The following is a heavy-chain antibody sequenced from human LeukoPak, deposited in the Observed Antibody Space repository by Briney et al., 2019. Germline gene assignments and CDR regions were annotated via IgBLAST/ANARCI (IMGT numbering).Heavy chain of an antibody. D-gene: IGHD5-18*01. V-gene: IGHV3-23*01. CDR3: AKGQR. Sequence: GGSLRLSCAASGFTFSDYYMSWIRQAPGKGLEWVSAISGSGGSTYYADSMQGRFTISRDNSKNTLFLQMNSLRAEDTAVYFCAKGQRWGLGTLVTVSS. CDR1: GFTFSDYY. J-gene: IGHJ4*02. CDR2: ISGSGGST.